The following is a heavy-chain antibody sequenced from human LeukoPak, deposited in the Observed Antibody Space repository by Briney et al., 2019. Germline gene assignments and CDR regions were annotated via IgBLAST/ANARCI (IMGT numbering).Heavy chain of an antibody. V-gene: IGHV4-59*08. Sequence: SETLSLTCAVSGGSISSYYWSWIRQPPGKGLEWIGYIYYSGSTNYNPSLKSRVTISVDTSKNQFSLKLSPVTAADTAVYYCARLSPEGYYFDYWGQGTLVTVSS. CDR2: IYYSGST. CDR1: GGSISSYY. CDR3: ARLSPEGYYFDY. J-gene: IGHJ4*02.